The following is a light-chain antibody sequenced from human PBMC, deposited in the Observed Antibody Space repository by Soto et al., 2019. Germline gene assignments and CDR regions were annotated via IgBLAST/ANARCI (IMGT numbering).Light chain of an antibody. J-gene: IGLJ1*01. CDR1: SSDVGGYNY. Sequence: QSVLTQPPSASGSPGQSVTISCTGASSDVGGYNYVSWYQQHPGKAPKLMIYDVSKRPSGVPDRFSGSKSGNTASLTVSGLQAKDEADYYCSSYVGSNNFVFGTGTKVTVL. CDR3: SSYVGSNNFV. V-gene: IGLV2-8*01. CDR2: DVS.